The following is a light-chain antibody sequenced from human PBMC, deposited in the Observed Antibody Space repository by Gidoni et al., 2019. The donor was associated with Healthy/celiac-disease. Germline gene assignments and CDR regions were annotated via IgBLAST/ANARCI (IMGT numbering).Light chain of an antibody. CDR3: MQALQTPPWT. CDR1: QSLLHSNGYNY. J-gene: IGKJ1*01. Sequence: IVMTQSPLSLPVTPGEPASISCRSSQSLLHSNGYNYLDWYQQKPGQSPQLLTYLGSNRASGVPDRFSGSGSGTDFTLKISRVEAKDVGVYYCMQALQTPPWTFGQGTKVEIK. CDR2: LGS. V-gene: IGKV2-28*01.